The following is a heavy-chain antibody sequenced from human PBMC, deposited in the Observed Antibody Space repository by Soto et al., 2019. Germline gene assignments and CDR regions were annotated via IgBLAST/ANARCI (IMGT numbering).Heavy chain of an antibody. V-gene: IGHV3-23*01. CDR1: GFTFSSYT. CDR2: ISGNGDST. J-gene: IGHJ3*02. Sequence: GGSLRLSCAASGFTFSSYTMSWVRQAPGKGLEWVSVISGNGDSTYYADSVKGRFTISRDSSQNTMYLQMNSLRADDTAVYYCAKSLRPSDITIVVAISRGAFDIWGQGTVVTVSS. CDR3: AKSLRPSDITIVVAISRGAFDI. D-gene: IGHD3-22*01.